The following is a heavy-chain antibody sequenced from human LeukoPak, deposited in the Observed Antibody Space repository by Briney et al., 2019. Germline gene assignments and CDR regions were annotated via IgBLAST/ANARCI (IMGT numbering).Heavy chain of an antibody. CDR2: ISNDGNEK. J-gene: IGHJ4*01. D-gene: IGHD2-8*02. V-gene: IGHV3-30*04. Sequence: GGSLRLSCAASGFTFSAYVMHWVRQAPGKGLECVAVISNDGNEKYYADSVKGRFSISRDNSRNTLYLQMSSLRTEDTAVYYCARDGGYTGGWTYGAGDYWGQGNLLTVSS. CDR3: ARDGGYTGGWTYGAGDY. CDR1: GFTFSAYV.